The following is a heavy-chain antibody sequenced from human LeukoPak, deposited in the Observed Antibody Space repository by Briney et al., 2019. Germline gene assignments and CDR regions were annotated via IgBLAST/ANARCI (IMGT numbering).Heavy chain of an antibody. V-gene: IGHV3-30*02. D-gene: IGHD3-10*01. J-gene: IGHJ4*02. CDR2: IRYDGSNK. Sequence: GGSLRLSCAASGFTFSSYGMHWVRQAPGKGLEWVAFIRYDGSNKYYADSVKGRFTISRVNSKNTLYLQMNSLRAEDTAVYYCAKDLLLWFGELFRSPYFDYWGQGTLVTVSS. CDR1: GFTFSSYG. CDR3: AKDLLLWFGELFRSPYFDY.